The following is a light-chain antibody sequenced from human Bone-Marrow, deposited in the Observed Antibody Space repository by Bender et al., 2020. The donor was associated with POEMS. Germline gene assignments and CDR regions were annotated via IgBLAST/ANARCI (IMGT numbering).Light chain of an antibody. CDR1: NIRSKP. CDR2: DNT. CDR3: QVWDSSSDHWV. J-gene: IGLJ3*02. V-gene: IGLV3-21*02. Sequence: SYVLTQPPSVSVAPGQAASIFCRGDNIRSKPVHWYQQRPGQAPVLVVYDNTDRPSGIPERFSGSNSENTATLTISRVEAGDEADYYCQVWDSSSDHWVFGGGTKLTVL.